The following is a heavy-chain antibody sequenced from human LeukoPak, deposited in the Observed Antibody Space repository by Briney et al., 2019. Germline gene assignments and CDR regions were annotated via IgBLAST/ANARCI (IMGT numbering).Heavy chain of an antibody. J-gene: IGHJ4*02. CDR2: IYPRDGST. CDR1: GYTFTSNY. D-gene: IGHD3-3*01. Sequence: ASVKVSCKASGYTFTSNYIHWVRQAPGQGLEWMGMIYPRDGSTSYAQKFQGRVTITRDTSASTAYMELSSLRSEDTAVYYCAREVAYYDFWSGYYAFGYWGQGTLVTVSS. CDR3: AREVAYYDFWSGYYAFGY. V-gene: IGHV1-46*01.